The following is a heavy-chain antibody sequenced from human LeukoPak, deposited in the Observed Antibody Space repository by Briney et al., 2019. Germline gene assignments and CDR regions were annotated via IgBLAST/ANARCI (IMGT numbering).Heavy chain of an antibody. V-gene: IGHV3-33*01. D-gene: IGHD3-22*01. CDR1: GFTFSSYG. CDR2: IWYDGSNK. Sequence: PGRSLRLSCAASGFTFSSYGMHWVRQAPGKGLEWVAVIWYDGSNKYYADSVKGRFTISRDKSKNTLYLQMNSLRAEDTAVYYCARTPDSSGYYYFDYWGQGTLVTVFS. J-gene: IGHJ4*02. CDR3: ARTPDSSGYYYFDY.